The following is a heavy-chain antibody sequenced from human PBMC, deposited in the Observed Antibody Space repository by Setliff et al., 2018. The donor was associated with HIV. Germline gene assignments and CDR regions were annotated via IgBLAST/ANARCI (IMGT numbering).Heavy chain of an antibody. D-gene: IGHD1-26*01. V-gene: IGHV4-34*01. CDR2: INHSGST. CDR3: ARGELLYYYYYGMDV. Sequence: KTSETLSLTCAVYGGSFSGYYWSWIRQPPGKGLEWIGEINHSGSTNYNPSLKSRVTISVDTSKNQFSLKLSSVTAADTAVYYCARGELLYYYYYGMDVWGQGTTVTVSS. J-gene: IGHJ6*02. CDR1: GGSFSGYY.